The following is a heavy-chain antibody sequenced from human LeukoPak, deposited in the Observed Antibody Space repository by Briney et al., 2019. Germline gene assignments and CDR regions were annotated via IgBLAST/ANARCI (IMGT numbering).Heavy chain of an antibody. J-gene: IGHJ4*02. V-gene: IGHV4-59*01. CDR1: GGSISSYY. CDR2: IYYSGST. D-gene: IGHD4-17*01. Sequence: SGTLSLTCTVSGGSISSYYWSWIRQPPGKGLEWIGYIYYSGSTNYNPSLKSRVTISVDTSKNQFSLKLSSVTAADTAVYYCAREGRGSATTVTYYFDYWGQGTLVTVSS. CDR3: AREGRGSATTVTYYFDY.